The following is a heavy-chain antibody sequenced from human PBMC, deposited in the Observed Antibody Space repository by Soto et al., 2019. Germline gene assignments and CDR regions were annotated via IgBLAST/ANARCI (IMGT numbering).Heavy chain of an antibody. CDR3: ARGVNFYGSGSYGSEYWFDP. CDR1: GVSITSGGHP. Sequence: QLQLQESGSGLVKPSQTLSLTCTDSGVSITSGGHPWNWIRQPPGKGLEWIGYSFHNGNTFYNPSFASRVTISVDRSKNQFSLKLTSVTAADTAMYFSARGVNFYGSGSYGSEYWFDPWGQGTLVTVSS. J-gene: IGHJ5*02. CDR2: SFHNGNT. D-gene: IGHD3-10*01. V-gene: IGHV4-30-2*01.